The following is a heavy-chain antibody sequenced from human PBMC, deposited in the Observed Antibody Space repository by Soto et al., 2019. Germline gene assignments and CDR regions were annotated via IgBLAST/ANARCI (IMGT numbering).Heavy chain of an antibody. CDR1: GGTFSSYA. D-gene: IGHD2-2*02. J-gene: IGHJ5*02. CDR2: IIPIFGTA. V-gene: IGHV1-69*13. CDR3: ARGGEGLYSHPSVWFDP. Sequence: ASVKVSCKASGGTFSSYAISWVRQAPGQGLEWMGGIIPIFGTANYAQKFQGRVTITADESTSTAYMELSSLRSEDTAVYYCARGGEGLYSHPSVWFDPWCQGTLVTLSS.